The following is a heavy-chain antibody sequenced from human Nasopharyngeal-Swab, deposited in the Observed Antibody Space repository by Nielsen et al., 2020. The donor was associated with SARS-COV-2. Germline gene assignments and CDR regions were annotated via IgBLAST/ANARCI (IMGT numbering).Heavy chain of an antibody. J-gene: IGHJ4*02. CDR1: GFSITNYG. V-gene: IGHV3-30*03. D-gene: IGHD3-10*01. CDR3: ARDSGNDYSSFH. CDR2: IAHDASMN. Sequence: GESLKISCAASGFSITNYGMQWVRQAPDKGLEWVALIAHDASMNYYADSVKGRFTISRDISKNTVYLQMNSLSVEDTAVYYCARDSGNDYSSFHWGQGTLVTVSS.